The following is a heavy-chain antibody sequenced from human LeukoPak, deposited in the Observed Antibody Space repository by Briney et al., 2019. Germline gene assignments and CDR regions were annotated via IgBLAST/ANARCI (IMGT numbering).Heavy chain of an antibody. CDR2: IYSGGST. D-gene: IGHD3-22*01. J-gene: IGHJ1*01. V-gene: IGHV3-53*01. Sequence: PGGSLRLSCAASGFTVSSNYMSWVRQAPGKGLEWVSVIYSGGSTYYADSVKGRFTISRDNSKNTLYPQMNSLRAEDTAVYYCARVGDDSSGYLYFQHWGQGTLVTVSS. CDR1: GFTVSSNY. CDR3: ARVGDDSSGYLYFQH.